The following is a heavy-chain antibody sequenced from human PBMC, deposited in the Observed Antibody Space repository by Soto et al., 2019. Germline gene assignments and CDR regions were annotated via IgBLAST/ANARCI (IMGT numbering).Heavy chain of an antibody. V-gene: IGHV4-39*01. J-gene: IGHJ6*02. Sequence: SETLSLTCTVSGDSICSNRHYLGWIRQPPGKGLESFGSIYYNGSTYYNPSLKSRVTISVDTSKNQFSLKLSSVTAADTAVYYCARTSATGYSSGWENYCYYGMDVWGQGTTVT. D-gene: IGHD6-19*01. CDR2: IYYNGST. CDR1: GDSICSNRHY. CDR3: ARTSATGYSSGWENYCYYGMDV.